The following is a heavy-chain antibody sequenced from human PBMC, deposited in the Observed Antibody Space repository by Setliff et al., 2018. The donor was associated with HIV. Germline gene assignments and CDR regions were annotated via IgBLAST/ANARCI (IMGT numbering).Heavy chain of an antibody. CDR2: IYWDDDK. V-gene: IGHV2-5*02. D-gene: IGHD2-2*01. CDR3: AHSYCSSTSCYPHYYYYMDV. CDR1: GLSLSTSGVG. J-gene: IGHJ6*03. Sequence: SGPTLVNPTQTLTLTCTFSGLSLSTSGVGVGWIRQPPGKALEWLALIYWDDDKRYSPSLESRLTITKDTSKNQVVLTMTNMDPVDTATYYCAHSYCSSTSCYPHYYYYMDVWGKGTTVTVSS.